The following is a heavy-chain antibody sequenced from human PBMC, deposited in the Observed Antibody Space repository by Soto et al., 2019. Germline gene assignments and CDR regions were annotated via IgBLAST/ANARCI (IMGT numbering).Heavy chain of an antibody. Sequence: GASVKVSYKASGYTFTSYGISWVRQAPGQGLEWMGWISAYNGNTNYAQKLQGRVTMTTDTSTSTAYMELRSLRSDDTAVYYCARDIVVVPAAIEGYVDNWFDPWGQGTLVTVSS. CDR1: GYTFTSYG. J-gene: IGHJ5*02. V-gene: IGHV1-18*01. CDR2: ISAYNGNT. CDR3: ARDIVVVPAAIEGYVDNWFDP. D-gene: IGHD2-2*01.